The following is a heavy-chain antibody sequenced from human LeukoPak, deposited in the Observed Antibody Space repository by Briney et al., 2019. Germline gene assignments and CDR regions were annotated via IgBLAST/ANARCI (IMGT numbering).Heavy chain of an antibody. CDR1: GFTFSSYA. Sequence: PGGSLRLSCAASGFTFSSYAMSWVRQAPGKGLEWVSAISGSGGSTYYADSVKGRFTISRDNSKNTLYLQMNSLRAEDTAVYYCASGKTYSSGWYFGNYWGQGTLVTVSS. J-gene: IGHJ4*02. CDR2: ISGSGGST. D-gene: IGHD6-19*01. V-gene: IGHV3-23*01. CDR3: ASGKTYSSGWYFGNY.